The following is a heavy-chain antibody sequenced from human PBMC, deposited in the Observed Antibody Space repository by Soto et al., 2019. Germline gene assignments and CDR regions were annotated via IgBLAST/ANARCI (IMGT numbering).Heavy chain of an antibody. CDR1: GLIFSNYK. CDR2: INTDGSIT. Sequence: EVQLVESGGGLVQPGGSLRLSCAASGLIFSNYKMHWVRQAPGKGLVWVSCINTDGSITDYADSVKGRFSVSRDNPKNTLYLQMNILRAEDTAVYYCARDTDGLHYWGQGTLVTVSS. V-gene: IGHV3-74*01. J-gene: IGHJ4*02. CDR3: ARDTDGLHY.